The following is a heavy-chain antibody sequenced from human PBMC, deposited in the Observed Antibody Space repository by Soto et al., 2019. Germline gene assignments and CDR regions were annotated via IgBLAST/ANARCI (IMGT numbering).Heavy chain of an antibody. CDR3: ARGAKVGTTTGFFDY. CDR1: GYSFPTHW. Sequence: PXASLKISCKGSGYSFPTHWIGWVRQMPGKGLEWMGIIYPGDSDTRYSPSFQGQVTISVDKSINAAYLQWSTLKASDTAMYYCARGAKVGTTTGFFDYWGQGTLVTGSS. D-gene: IGHD1-26*01. CDR2: IYPGDSDT. V-gene: IGHV5-51*01. J-gene: IGHJ4*02.